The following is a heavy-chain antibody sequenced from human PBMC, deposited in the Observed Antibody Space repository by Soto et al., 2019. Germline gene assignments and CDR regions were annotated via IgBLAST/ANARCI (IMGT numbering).Heavy chain of an antibody. D-gene: IGHD3-3*02. CDR1: GGSISSGGYS. J-gene: IGHJ4*02. CDR2: IYHSGSA. V-gene: IGHV4-30-2*01. Sequence: SEALSLTCAVSGGSISSGGYSWSWIRQPPGKGLEWIGYIYHSGSAYYNPSLKSRVTISIDSSKNHFSMRLTSVTAADSAVYYCARASSISSAADYWGQGLQVTVSS. CDR3: ARASSISSAADY.